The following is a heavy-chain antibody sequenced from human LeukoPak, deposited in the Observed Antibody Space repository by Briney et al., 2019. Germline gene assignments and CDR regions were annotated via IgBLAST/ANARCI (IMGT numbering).Heavy chain of an antibody. CDR2: IFYSGST. J-gene: IGHJ2*01. Sequence: SETLSLTCTVSGGSIGSYYWNWIRQPPGKGLEWIGYIFYSGSTNYNPSLKSRVTISIDTSKNQFSLKLSAVTAADTAVYYCARGGPAALGPVGLWGRGTLVSVSS. D-gene: IGHD6-25*01. V-gene: IGHV4-59*01. CDR3: ARGGPAALGPVGL. CDR1: GGSIGSYY.